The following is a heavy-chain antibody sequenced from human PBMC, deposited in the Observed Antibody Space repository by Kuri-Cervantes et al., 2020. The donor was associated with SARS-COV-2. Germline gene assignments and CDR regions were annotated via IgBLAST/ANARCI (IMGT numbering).Heavy chain of an antibody. CDR1: GGSISSSSYY. D-gene: IGHD2-15*01. CDR2: IYYSGST. J-gene: IGHJ4*02. V-gene: IGHV4-39*07. Sequence: ESLKISCTVSGGSISSSSYYRGWIRQPPGKGLEWIGSIYYSGSTYYNPSLKSRVTISVDTSKNQFSLKLSSVTAADTAVYYCAREGYCSGGSCFDYWGQGTLVTVSS. CDR3: AREGYCSGGSCFDY.